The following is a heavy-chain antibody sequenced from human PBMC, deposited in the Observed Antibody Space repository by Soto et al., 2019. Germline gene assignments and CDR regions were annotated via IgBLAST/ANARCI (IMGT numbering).Heavy chain of an antibody. D-gene: IGHD3-10*01. CDR3: ERDVYSMALFDY. J-gene: IGHJ4*02. CDR2: INSDGSGR. Sequence: GGSLRLSCAASGFTFSSYWMHWVRQAPGRGLVWVSRINSDGSGRTYADSVKGRFTISRDNAKNTLYLKMNSLRAEDTAVYYWERDVYSMALFDYGGQGTLVTVSS. CDR1: GFTFSSYW. V-gene: IGHV3-74*01.